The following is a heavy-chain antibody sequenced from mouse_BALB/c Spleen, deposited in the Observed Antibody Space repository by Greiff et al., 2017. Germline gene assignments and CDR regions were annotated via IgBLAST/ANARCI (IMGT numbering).Heavy chain of an antibody. Sequence: EVMLVESGGGLVQPGGSLKLSCAASGFTFSSYGMSWVRQTPDKRLELVATINSNGGSTYYPDSVKGRFTISRDNAKNTLYLQMSSLKSEDTAMYYCARDQEYGNYIDYWGQGTTLTVSS. CDR3: ARDQEYGNYIDY. V-gene: IGHV5-6-3*01. CDR2: INSNGGST. J-gene: IGHJ2*01. CDR1: GFTFSSYG. D-gene: IGHD2-10*02.